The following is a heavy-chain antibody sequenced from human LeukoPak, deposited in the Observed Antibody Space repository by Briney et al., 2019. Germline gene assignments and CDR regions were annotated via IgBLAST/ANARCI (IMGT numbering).Heavy chain of an antibody. J-gene: IGHJ4*02. CDR2: IYYSGST. D-gene: IGHD3-9*01. Sequence: SETLSLTCTVSGGSINSGDFYWSWIRQPPGKGLEWIGYIYYSGSTYYNPSLKSRVTISVDTSKNQFSLKLSSVTAADTAVYYCARVGGYFDKPDYWGQGTLVTVSS. CDR1: GGSINSGDFY. CDR3: ARVGGYFDKPDY. V-gene: IGHV4-30-4*01.